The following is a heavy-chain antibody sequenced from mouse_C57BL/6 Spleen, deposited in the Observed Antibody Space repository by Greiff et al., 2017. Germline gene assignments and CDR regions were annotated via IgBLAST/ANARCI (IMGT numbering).Heavy chain of an antibody. CDR2: ISSGSSTI. J-gene: IGHJ4*01. D-gene: IGHD2-4*01. Sequence: EVQLVESGGGLVKPGGSLKLSCAASGFTFSDYGMHWVRQAPEKGLEWVAYISSGSSTIYYADTVKGRFTISRDNAKNTLFLQMTSLRSEDTAMYYCARGRLRRGNAMDYWGQGTSVTVSS. CDR1: GFTFSDYG. CDR3: ARGRLRRGNAMDY. V-gene: IGHV5-17*01.